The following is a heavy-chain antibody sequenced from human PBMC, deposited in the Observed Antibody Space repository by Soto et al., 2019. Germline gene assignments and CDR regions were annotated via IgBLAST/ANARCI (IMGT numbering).Heavy chain of an antibody. CDR3: AHTRSGYAPTYYFDY. CDR2: IYWDDDS. J-gene: IGHJ4*02. V-gene: IGHV2-5*02. D-gene: IGHD5-12*01. Sequence: QITLKESGPTLVKPTQTLTLTCTFSGFSLSTGGVGVGWIRQPPGKALEWLALIYWDDDSRYSPSLKNRLTITQDTSKNQVVLTMTNMDPVDTATYYCAHTRSGYAPTYYFDYWGQGTLVTVSS. CDR1: GFSLSTGGVG.